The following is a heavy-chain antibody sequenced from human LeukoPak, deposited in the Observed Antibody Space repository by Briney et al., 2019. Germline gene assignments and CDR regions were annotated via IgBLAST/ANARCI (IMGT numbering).Heavy chain of an antibody. CDR1: GYTFTGYY. V-gene: IGHV1-2*02. CDR2: INPNSGGT. Sequence: ASVKVSCKASGYTFTGYYMHWVRQAPGQGLEWIGWINPNSGGTNYAQKFQGRVTITRNTSISTAYMELSSLKSEDTAVYYCARGGRPYDSSGYYGGFSDYWGQGTLVTVSS. D-gene: IGHD3-22*01. CDR3: ARGGRPYDSSGYYGGFSDY. J-gene: IGHJ4*02.